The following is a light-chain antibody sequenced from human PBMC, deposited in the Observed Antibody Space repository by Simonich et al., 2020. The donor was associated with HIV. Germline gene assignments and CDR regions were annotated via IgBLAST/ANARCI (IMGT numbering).Light chain of an antibody. Sequence: DIVMTQSPLSLPVTPGEPASISCRSSQSLLHSNGYNYLDWYLQKPRQSPQLLIYLGSNRASGVPDRFSGSGSGTDFTLKISRVEAEDVGVYYCMQALQTPLFTFGPGTKVDIK. CDR3: MQALQTPLFT. CDR2: LGS. J-gene: IGKJ3*01. V-gene: IGKV2-28*01. CDR1: QSLLHSNGYNY.